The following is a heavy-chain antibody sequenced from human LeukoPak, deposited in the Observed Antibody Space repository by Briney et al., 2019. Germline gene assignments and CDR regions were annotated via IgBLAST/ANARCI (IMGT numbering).Heavy chain of an antibody. CDR2: INHSGST. V-gene: IGHV4-34*01. CDR3: ARCSVNIRGYYFDY. J-gene: IGHJ4*02. D-gene: IGHD2-2*02. Sequence: GEINHSGSTNYNPSLKSRVTISVDTSKNQFSLKLSSVTAADTAVYYCARCSVNIRGYYFDYWGQGTLVTVSS.